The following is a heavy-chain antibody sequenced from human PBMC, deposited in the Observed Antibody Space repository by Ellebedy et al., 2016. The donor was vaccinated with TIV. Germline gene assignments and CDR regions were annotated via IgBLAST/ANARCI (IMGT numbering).Heavy chain of an antibody. CDR3: ARDRGYGFDS. D-gene: IGHD5-12*01. J-gene: IGHJ4*01. Sequence: MPSETLTLTCSVSGGSMSSGEYFWGWFRQPPGKGLEWLGYFDYSGSTYYSQSLNSRVVISVDTSKNQFSLNLRSVPAADTAVYFWARDRGYGFDSWGQGTLVAVSS. V-gene: IGHV4-30-4*01. CDR1: GGSMSSGEYF. CDR2: FDYSGST.